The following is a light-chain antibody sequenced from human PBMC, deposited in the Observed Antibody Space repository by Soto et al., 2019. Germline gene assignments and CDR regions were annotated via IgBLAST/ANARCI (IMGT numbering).Light chain of an antibody. J-gene: IGKJ5*01. V-gene: IGKV1-17*01. Sequence: DIQMTQSPSSLSASVGDRVTITCRASQDIRDDLGWYQQKPGKAPKRLIYAASSLQSGVPSRFSGSGSETDFTLTISSLQPEDFGIYYCQQYSRFPITFGQGTRLEIK. CDR1: QDIRDD. CDR2: AAS. CDR3: QQYSRFPIT.